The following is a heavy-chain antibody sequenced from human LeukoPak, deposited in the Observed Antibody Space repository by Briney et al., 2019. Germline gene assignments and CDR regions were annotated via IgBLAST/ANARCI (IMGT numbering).Heavy chain of an antibody. D-gene: IGHD3-10*01. CDR2: TYYSGST. J-gene: IGHJ4*02. CDR1: GGSISSGGYY. CDR3: ARDSITMPSYFDY. Sequence: SETLSLTCTGSGGSISSGGYYRSWIRQHPGKGLEWIGYTYYSGSTYYNPSLKSRVTISVDTSKNQFSLKLSSVTAADTAVYYCARDSITMPSYFDYWGQGTLVTVSS. V-gene: IGHV4-31*03.